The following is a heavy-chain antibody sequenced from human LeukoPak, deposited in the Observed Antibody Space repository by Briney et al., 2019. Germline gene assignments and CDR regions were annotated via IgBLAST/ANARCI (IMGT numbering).Heavy chain of an antibody. CDR2: ISSSGSPI. CDR1: GITFNTYE. J-gene: IGHJ4*02. V-gene: IGHV3-48*03. Sequence: GGSLRLSCVASGITFNTYETNWVRQAPGKGLEWISCISSSGSPIYYSDSVKGRFTISRDNARDSLYLQMNSLRAEDTAVYYCARGFRDTAMFLDYWGQGTLVTVSS. D-gene: IGHD5-18*01. CDR3: ARGFRDTAMFLDY.